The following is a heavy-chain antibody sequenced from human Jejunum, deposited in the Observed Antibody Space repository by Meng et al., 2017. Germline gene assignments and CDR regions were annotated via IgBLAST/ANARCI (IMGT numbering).Heavy chain of an antibody. V-gene: IGHV4-4*02. CDR2: IFHTGST. CDR3: ARSPYSGSALPFFDY. Sequence: QGQLQGSGPGLVKPSGTLSLTCAVSGDSITSSNWWSWVRQPPGKGLEWIGEIFHTGSTNYNPSLRSRLTISVDKSKNQFSLKLSSVTAADTAVYYCARSPYSGSALPFFDYWGQGSLVTVSS. D-gene: IGHD1-26*01. CDR1: GDSITSSNW. J-gene: IGHJ4*02.